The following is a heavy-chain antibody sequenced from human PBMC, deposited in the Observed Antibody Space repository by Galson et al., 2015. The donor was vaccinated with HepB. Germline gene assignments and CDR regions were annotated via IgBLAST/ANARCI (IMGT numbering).Heavy chain of an antibody. V-gene: IGHV3-30*03. Sequence: SLRLSCAASEFTFSNHGMHWVRQTPGKGLEWVALISSAGTRKYFADSVKGRSTISRDNSKNTLYLQMNSLRSEDTAVYYCARDPYDYGDSGGYYYYGMDAWGQGTTVTVSS. D-gene: IGHD4-17*01. CDR1: EFTFSNHG. CDR3: ARDPYDYGDSGGYYYYGMDA. J-gene: IGHJ6*02. CDR2: ISSAGTRK.